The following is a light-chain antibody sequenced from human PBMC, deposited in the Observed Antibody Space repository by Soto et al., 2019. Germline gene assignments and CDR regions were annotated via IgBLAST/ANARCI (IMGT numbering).Light chain of an antibody. CDR3: QSYDSSLSGWV. Sequence: QSVLTQPPSVSGAPGQRVTISCTGGSSNIGAGHDEHWYQQLPGTAPKPLIYGNTNRPSGVPDRFSGSKSGTSASLAITGLQAEDEADYYCQSYDSSLSGWVFGGGTKLTVL. V-gene: IGLV1-40*01. CDR2: GNT. J-gene: IGLJ3*02. CDR1: SSNIGAGHD.